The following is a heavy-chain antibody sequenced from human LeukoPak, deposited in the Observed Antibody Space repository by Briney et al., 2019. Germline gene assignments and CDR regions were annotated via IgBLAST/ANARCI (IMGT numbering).Heavy chain of an antibody. D-gene: IGHD3-22*01. V-gene: IGHV4-39*07. CDR2: IYYSGST. CDR3: ARNFYASSGYYLDDFYFDF. CDR1: GASIISDTYY. J-gene: IGHJ4*02. Sequence: SEALSLTCTVSGASIISDTYYWGWIRQPPGKGLEWIGSIYYSGSTYYSPSLKSRVTMSVDTSTNQFSLKLISVTAADTALYYCARNFYASSGYYLDDFYFDFWGQGTLVTVSS.